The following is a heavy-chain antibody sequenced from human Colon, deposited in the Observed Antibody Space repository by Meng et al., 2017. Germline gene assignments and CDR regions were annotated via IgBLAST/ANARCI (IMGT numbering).Heavy chain of an antibody. CDR2: FSSSGNII. Sequence: DVQLVGSGGGLVKPGGSLRLSCVASGFRFSDFSMTWVRQAPGKGLEWVSSFSSSGNIIHYADSVRGRLIISRDNAKESVHLQMNDLRVEDTAMYYCTRSRPTSRACWGQGTLVTVSS. V-gene: IGHV3-21*01. D-gene: IGHD6-13*01. CDR3: TRSRPTSRAC. J-gene: IGHJ4*02. CDR1: GFRFSDFS.